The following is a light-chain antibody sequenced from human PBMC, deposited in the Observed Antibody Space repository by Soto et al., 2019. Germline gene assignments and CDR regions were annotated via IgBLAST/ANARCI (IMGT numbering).Light chain of an antibody. V-gene: IGKV3-20*01. CDR3: QQYGSSPIT. CDR2: GAS. Sequence: EIVLTQSPGTLSLSPGERATLSCRASQSVGTSYLAWYQQKPGQTPRLLIYGASSRAPGIPDRFSGSGSGTDFTLTISRLEPEDFAVYYCQQYGSSPITFGQGTRLEI. CDR1: QSVGTSY. J-gene: IGKJ5*01.